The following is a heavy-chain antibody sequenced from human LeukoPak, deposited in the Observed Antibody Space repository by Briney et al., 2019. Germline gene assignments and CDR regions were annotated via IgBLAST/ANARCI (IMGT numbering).Heavy chain of an antibody. J-gene: IGHJ4*02. CDR1: GGSISSSSYY. CDR2: FHYSGST. D-gene: IGHD3-22*01. V-gene: IGHV4-39*07. Sequence: SETLSLTCTVSGGSISSSSYYWGWIRQPPGKGLEWIGSFHYSGSTYYNPSLKSRVTISVDTSKNQFSLKLSSVTAADTAVYYCARPTDSSGYYSYWGQGTLVTVSS. CDR3: ARPTDSSGYYSY.